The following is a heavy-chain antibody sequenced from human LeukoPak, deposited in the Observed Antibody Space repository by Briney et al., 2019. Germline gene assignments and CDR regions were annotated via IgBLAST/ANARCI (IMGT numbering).Heavy chain of an antibody. V-gene: IGHV3-11*04. D-gene: IGHD6-13*01. J-gene: IGHJ4*02. CDR2: ISSSGSTI. CDR3: ANIAAAPYDY. CDR1: GFTFSDYY. Sequence: KAGGSLRLSCAASGFTFSDYYMSWIRQAPGKGLEWVSYISSSGSTIYYADSVKGRFTISRDNSKNTLYLQMNSLRAEDTAVYYCANIAAAPYDYWGQGTLVTVSS.